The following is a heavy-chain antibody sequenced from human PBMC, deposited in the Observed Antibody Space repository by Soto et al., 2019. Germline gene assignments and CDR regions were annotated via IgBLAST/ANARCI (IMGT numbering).Heavy chain of an antibody. J-gene: IGHJ4*02. CDR1: GYTFTSYG. CDR2: ISAYDGNT. CDR3: ARDHFYDSSGYYAKI. V-gene: IGHV1-18*04. Sequence: ASVKVSCKASGYTFTSYGITWVRQAPGQGLEWMGWISAYDGNTDYAQNFQGRVTMTTDTSPSTAYMELRSLRSDDTAVYYCARDHFYDSSGYYAKIWGQGTLVTVSS. D-gene: IGHD3-22*01.